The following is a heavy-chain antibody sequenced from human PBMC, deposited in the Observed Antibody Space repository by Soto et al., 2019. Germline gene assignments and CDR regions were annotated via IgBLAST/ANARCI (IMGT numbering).Heavy chain of an antibody. D-gene: IGHD3-3*01. J-gene: IGHJ6*02. Sequence: QVQLVQSGAEVKKPGSSVKVSCKASGGTFSNYAISWVRQAPGQGLEWMGGIIPIFGTTNYAQKFQGRVTITADESTNTAYMELSSLRSEDTAVYYCARDAIFGVVIRGIDYYYGMAVWGQGTTVTVSS. V-gene: IGHV1-69*01. CDR3: ARDAIFGVVIRGIDYYYGMAV. CDR1: GGTFSNYA. CDR2: IIPIFGTT.